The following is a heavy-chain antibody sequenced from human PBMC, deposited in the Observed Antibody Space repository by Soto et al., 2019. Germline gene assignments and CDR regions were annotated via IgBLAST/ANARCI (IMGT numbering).Heavy chain of an antibody. D-gene: IGHD3-10*01. CDR1: GDSVSSNSAA. V-gene: IGHV6-1*01. Sequence: PSQTLSLTCAISGDSVSSNSAAWNWIRQSPSRGLEWLGRTYYRSKWHNDYAVSVKSRITINPDTSKNQFSLQLDSVTPEDTAVYYCARDRHYYGSGSYYLDYFDYWGQGTLVTVSS. J-gene: IGHJ4*02. CDR3: ARDRHYYGSGSYYLDYFDY. CDR2: TYYRSKWHN.